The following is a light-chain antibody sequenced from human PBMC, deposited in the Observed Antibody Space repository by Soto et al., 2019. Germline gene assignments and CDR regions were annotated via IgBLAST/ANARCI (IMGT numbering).Light chain of an antibody. CDR3: AAWDDSLRGVV. CDR1: ISNRGSNF. J-gene: IGLJ3*02. CDR2: RND. V-gene: IGLV1-47*01. Sequence: QSVLTQPPSASGTPGQRVTISCSGSISNRGSNFVFWYQQLPGAAPKLLISRNDQRPSGVPDRFSGSKSGTSASLAISGLRSEDEADYHCAAWDDSLRGVVFGGGTKLTVL.